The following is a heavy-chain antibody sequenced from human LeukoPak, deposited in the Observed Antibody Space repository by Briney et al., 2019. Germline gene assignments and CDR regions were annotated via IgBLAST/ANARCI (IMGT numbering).Heavy chain of an antibody. CDR1: GGTFSSYA. D-gene: IGHD4-17*01. Sequence: SVKVSCKASGGTFSSYAISWVRQAPGQGLGWMGGIIPIFGTANYAQKFQGRVTITADESTSTAYMELSSLRSEDTAVYYCAKGGYGDYYVNWFDPWGQGTLVTVSS. V-gene: IGHV1-69*13. CDR3: AKGGYGDYYVNWFDP. CDR2: IIPIFGTA. J-gene: IGHJ5*02.